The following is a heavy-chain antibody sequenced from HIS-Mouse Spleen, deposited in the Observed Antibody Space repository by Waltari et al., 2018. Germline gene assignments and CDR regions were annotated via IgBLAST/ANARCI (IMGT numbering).Heavy chain of an antibody. V-gene: IGHV3-66*01. CDR2: IYSGGST. D-gene: IGHD6-13*01. Sequence: EVQLVESGGGLVQPGGSRRLSCAASGFTASSNAMRWVRQAPGKGLEWVSVIYSGGSTYYTDSVKGRFTISRDNSKNTLYLQMNSLRAEDTAVYYCARDIKAAACWGQGTLVTVSS. CDR1: GFTASSNA. CDR3: ARDIKAAAC. J-gene: IGHJ4*02.